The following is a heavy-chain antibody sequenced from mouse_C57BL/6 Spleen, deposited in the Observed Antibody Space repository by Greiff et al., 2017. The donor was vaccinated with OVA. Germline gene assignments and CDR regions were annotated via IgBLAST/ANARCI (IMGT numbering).Heavy chain of an antibody. CDR1: GYTFTSYG. CDR2: IYPRSGNT. V-gene: IGHV1-81*01. CDR3: ARTYGYYGEYAMDY. D-gene: IGHD2-3*01. Sequence: QVQLQQSGAELARPGASVKLSCKASGYTFTSYGISWVKQRTGQGLEWIGEIYPRSGNTYYNEKFKGKATLTADKSSSTAYMELRSLTSEDSAVYFCARTYGYYGEYAMDYWGQGTSVTVSS. J-gene: IGHJ4*01.